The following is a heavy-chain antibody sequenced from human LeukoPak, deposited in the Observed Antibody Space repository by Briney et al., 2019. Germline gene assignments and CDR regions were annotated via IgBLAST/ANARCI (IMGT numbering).Heavy chain of an antibody. Sequence: GGSLRLSCAASGFTFSNFAMIWVRQAPGKGLHWVSVIGSDSGGIHYADSMKGRFTISRDNSKNMVYLQLNSLRAEDTAVYYCARTREQWQVLDYWGQGTLVTVSS. CDR1: GFTFSNFA. V-gene: IGHV3-23*01. CDR3: ARTREQWQVLDY. J-gene: IGHJ4*02. CDR2: IGSDSGGI. D-gene: IGHD6-19*01.